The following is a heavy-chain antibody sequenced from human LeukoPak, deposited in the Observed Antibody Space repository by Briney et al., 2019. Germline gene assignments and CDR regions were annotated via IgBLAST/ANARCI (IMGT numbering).Heavy chain of an antibody. V-gene: IGHV3-33*01. D-gene: IGHD1-14*01. Sequence: GGSLRLSCAASGFTFRSYGMRWVRQAPGKGLEWVAVIWYDGSNKYYADSVKGRFTISRDNSKNTLYLQMNSLRAEDTAVYYCAREAAGVAYYFDYWGQGTLVTVPS. CDR3: AREAAGVAYYFDY. CDR2: IWYDGSNK. CDR1: GFTFRSYG. J-gene: IGHJ4*02.